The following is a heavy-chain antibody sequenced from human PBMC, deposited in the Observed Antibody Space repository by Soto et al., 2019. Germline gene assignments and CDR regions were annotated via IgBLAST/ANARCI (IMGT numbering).Heavy chain of an antibody. CDR2: IKQDGSEK. CDR3: ARGGYSSSWYWTPVDY. V-gene: IGHV3-7*04. J-gene: IGHJ4*02. D-gene: IGHD6-13*01. Sequence: GGSLRLSCAASGFTFSSYWMSWVRQAPGKGLEWVANIKQDGSEKYYVDSVKGRFAISGDNAKNPLYLQMNSLRAEDTAVYYCARGGYSSSWYWTPVDYWGQGTLVTVSS. CDR1: GFTFSSYW.